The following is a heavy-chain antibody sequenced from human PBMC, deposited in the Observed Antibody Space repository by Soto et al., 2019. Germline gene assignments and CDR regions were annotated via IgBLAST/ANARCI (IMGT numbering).Heavy chain of an antibody. Sequence: GASAKVSCKASGGTFSCCAISWVRQAHGQGLEWMGGIIPIFGTANYAQKFQGRVTITADESTSTAYMELSSLRSEDTAVYYCARTYYDFWSGYSDFDYWGQGTLVTVSS. CDR3: ARTYYDFWSGYSDFDY. J-gene: IGHJ4*02. CDR2: IIPIFGTA. D-gene: IGHD3-3*01. CDR1: GGTFSCCA. V-gene: IGHV1-69*13.